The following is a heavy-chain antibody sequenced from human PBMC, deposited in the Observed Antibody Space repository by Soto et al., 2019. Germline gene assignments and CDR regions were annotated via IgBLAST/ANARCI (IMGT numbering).Heavy chain of an antibody. CDR3: AAGEASSRNLAPYYLDF. Sequence: QVQLQESGPGLVKSSETLSLTCTVSGGSMRNYFWTWIRQPPGKGLEWIGYIHYSGTTSFFPSYNPSLRIRFTISEDTSKNQFSLKLLSVTTADTAVYFCAAGEASSRNLAPYYLDFWGQGTLVTVSS. CDR2: IHYSGTT. CDR1: GGSMRNYF. V-gene: IGHV4-59*01. J-gene: IGHJ4*02. D-gene: IGHD6-13*01.